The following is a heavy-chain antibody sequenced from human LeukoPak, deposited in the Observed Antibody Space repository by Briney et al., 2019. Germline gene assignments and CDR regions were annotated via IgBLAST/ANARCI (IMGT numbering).Heavy chain of an antibody. CDR3: TTGIRGD. J-gene: IGHJ4*02. V-gene: IGHV3-15*04. Sequence: GGSLRLSCTASGFTFDDSGMTWVRQAPGKGLEWVGRIASKTDGGTTDYAAPVKGRFTISRDDSKNTLFLQMNSLKTEDTAVYYCTTGIRGDCGQGTLVTVSS. CDR1: GFTFDDSG. CDR2: IASKTDGGTT.